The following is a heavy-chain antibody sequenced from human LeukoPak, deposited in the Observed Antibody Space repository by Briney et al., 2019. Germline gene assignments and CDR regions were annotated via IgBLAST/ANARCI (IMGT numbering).Heavy chain of an antibody. V-gene: IGHV3-30*02. CDR3: AKVSGFYFDY. D-gene: IGHD3-10*01. J-gene: IGHJ4*02. CDR2: IRYDRSNQ. CDR1: GFTFINYG. Sequence: GGSLRLSCAASGFTFINYGMHWVRQAPGKGLEWVAFIRYDRSNQYYADSVKGRFTISRDNSKNTVYLQMNSLRAEDTAAYYCAKVSGFYFDYWGLGTLVTVSS.